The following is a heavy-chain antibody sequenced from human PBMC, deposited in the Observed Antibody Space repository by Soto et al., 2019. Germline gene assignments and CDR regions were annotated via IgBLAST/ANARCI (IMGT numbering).Heavy chain of an antibody. Sequence: SETQSLTCSVCGGSLSTTYWTWIRQPQGKGLEWIGYIYYGGSTSYNPSLKSRVTISLDTSKSQISLKLSSVTAADTAVYYCARHLVQWLVSGVRYNWFDPWGQGTLVTVSS. CDR1: GGSLSTTY. J-gene: IGHJ5*02. V-gene: IGHV4-59*08. CDR3: ARHLVQWLVSGVRYNWFDP. CDR2: IYYGGST. D-gene: IGHD6-19*01.